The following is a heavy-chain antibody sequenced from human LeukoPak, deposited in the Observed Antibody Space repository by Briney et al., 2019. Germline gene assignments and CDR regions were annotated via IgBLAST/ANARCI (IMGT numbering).Heavy chain of an antibody. V-gene: IGHV1-58*01. CDR3: AAATVAADPFFDY. J-gene: IGHJ4*02. CDR1: GFTFSSSA. Sequence: SVKVSCKASGFTFSSSAVQWVRQARGQRLEWIGWIVVDSAKTSYAQKFQERVTITRDMSTSTAYMELSSLRSEDTAVYYCAAATVAADPFFDYWGQGTLVTVSS. D-gene: IGHD2-15*01. CDR2: IVVDSAKT.